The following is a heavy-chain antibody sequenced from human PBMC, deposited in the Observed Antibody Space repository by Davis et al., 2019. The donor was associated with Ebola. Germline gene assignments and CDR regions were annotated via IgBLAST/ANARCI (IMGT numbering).Heavy chain of an antibody. CDR3: ARDSVGALDV. J-gene: IGHJ3*01. CDR1: AGSITGYS. V-gene: IGHV4-59*01. CDR2: ITYTGYT. Sequence: MPSETLSLTCTVSAGSITGYSWNWIRQSPGKGLEWTRFITYTGYTTYNPSLKSLVSMSVDPSGNHFSLDLKTVTAADTAVYYCARDSVGALDVWGHGTMVTVS.